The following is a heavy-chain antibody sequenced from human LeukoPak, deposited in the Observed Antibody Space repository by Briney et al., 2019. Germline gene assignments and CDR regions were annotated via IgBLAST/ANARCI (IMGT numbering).Heavy chain of an antibody. D-gene: IGHD2-2*01. CDR3: ARTGVPAVPLSWFDP. Sequence: GESLKISCKGSGYSFTSYWIGWVRQMPGKGLEWMGIIYPGDSDTRYSPSFQGQVTISADKSISTAYQQWSSLKASDTAMYYCARTGVPAVPLSWFDPWGQGTLVTVSS. J-gene: IGHJ5*02. V-gene: IGHV5-51*01. CDR2: IYPGDSDT. CDR1: GYSFTSYW.